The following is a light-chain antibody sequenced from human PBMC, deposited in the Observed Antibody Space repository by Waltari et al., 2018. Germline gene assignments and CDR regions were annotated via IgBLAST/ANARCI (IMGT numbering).Light chain of an antibody. Sequence: QSALTQPASVSGSPGQSITISCTGTSSDVGSHNLVSWYQPHPGKAPKIMIYEDTKRPSGVSNRFSGSKSGNTASLTISGLQAEDEADYYCCSYAGGTASILLGGGTKLTVL. CDR2: EDT. CDR3: CSYAGGTASIL. V-gene: IGLV2-23*01. CDR1: SSDVGSHNL. J-gene: IGLJ2*01.